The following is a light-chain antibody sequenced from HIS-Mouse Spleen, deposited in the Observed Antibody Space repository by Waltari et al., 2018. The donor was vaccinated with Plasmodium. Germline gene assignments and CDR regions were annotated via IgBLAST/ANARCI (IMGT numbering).Light chain of an antibody. Sequence: DIQMTQSPSSLSASVGDRVTITCRASQSISSYLNWYQQKPGKAPKLLIYAASSLQSGVRARFSGSGSGTDFTLTISSLQPEDFATYYCQQSNSTWTFGQGTKVEIK. CDR1: QSISSY. J-gene: IGKJ1*01. V-gene: IGKV1-39*01. CDR2: AAS. CDR3: QQSNSTWT.